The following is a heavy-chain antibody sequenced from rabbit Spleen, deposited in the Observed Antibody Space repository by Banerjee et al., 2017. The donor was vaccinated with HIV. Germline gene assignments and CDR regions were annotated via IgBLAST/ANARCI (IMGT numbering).Heavy chain of an antibody. J-gene: IGHJ6*01. CDR1: GFSFSSGYY. D-gene: IGHD8-1*01. CDR2: TGTGSGST. V-gene: IGHV1S40*01. CDR3: ARDSGTSFSTYGMDL. Sequence: QQLVESGGGLVKPGASLTLTCKASGFSFSSGYYMSWVRQAPGKGLEWIGCTGTGSGSTYYATWAEGRFTISKTSSTTVTLQMTSLTAADTATYFCARDSGTSFSTYGMDLWGQGTLVTVS.